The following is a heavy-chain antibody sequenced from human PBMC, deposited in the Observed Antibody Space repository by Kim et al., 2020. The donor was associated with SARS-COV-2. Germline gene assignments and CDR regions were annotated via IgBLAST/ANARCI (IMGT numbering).Heavy chain of an antibody. CDR1: GFIFSDHY. CDR3: ASPNYYGSGSRTGY. D-gene: IGHD3-10*01. J-gene: IGHJ4*02. V-gene: IGHV3-72*01. CDR2: TRNKANSYTT. Sequence: GSLRLSCAASGFIFSDHYMDWVRQAPGKGLEWVGRTRNKANSYTTEYAASVKGRFTISRDESKNSLYLQMNSLKTEDTAVYYCASPNYYGSGSRTGYWGQGTLVTVSS.